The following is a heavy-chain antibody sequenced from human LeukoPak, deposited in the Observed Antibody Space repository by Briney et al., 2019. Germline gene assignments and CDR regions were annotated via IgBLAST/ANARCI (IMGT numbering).Heavy chain of an antibody. J-gene: IGHJ5*02. V-gene: IGHV4-39*02. CDR1: GGSISSSSYY. Sequence: PSETLSLTCTVSGGSISSSSYYWGWIRQPPGKGLEWIGSIYYSGGTYYNPSLKSRVTISVDTSKNQFSLKLSSVTAADTAVYYCAREEGSGSRLFDPWGQGTLVTVSS. CDR2: IYYSGGT. D-gene: IGHD1-26*01. CDR3: AREEGSGSRLFDP.